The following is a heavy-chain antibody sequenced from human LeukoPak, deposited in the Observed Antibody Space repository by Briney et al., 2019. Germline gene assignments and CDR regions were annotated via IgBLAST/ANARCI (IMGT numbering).Heavy chain of an antibody. CDR1: GFTFSSYG. CDR3: AKPRLRGGYLFDY. V-gene: IGHV3-30*18. D-gene: IGHD5-12*01. CDR2: VSDDGSNK. J-gene: IGHJ4*02. Sequence: PGGSLRLSCAASGFTFSSYGMHWVRQAPGKGLDWMAVVSDDGSNKYYEDSVRGRFTISRDNSKNTLYLQMSSLRDEDTAVYYCAKPRLRGGYLFDYWGQGTLVTVSS.